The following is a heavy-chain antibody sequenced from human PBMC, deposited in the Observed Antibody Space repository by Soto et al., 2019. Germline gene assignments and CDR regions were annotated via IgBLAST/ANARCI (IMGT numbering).Heavy chain of an antibody. J-gene: IGHJ3*02. CDR1: GFTFSSYW. Sequence: VGSLRLSCAASGFTFSSYWMSWVRQAPGKGLEWVANIKQDGSEKYYVDSVEGRFTISRDNAKNSLYLQMNSRRAEDTAVYYCARDRGDGYTPKAFDIWGQGTMVTVSS. D-gene: IGHD5-12*01. CDR3: ARDRGDGYTPKAFDI. CDR2: IKQDGSEK. V-gene: IGHV3-7*03.